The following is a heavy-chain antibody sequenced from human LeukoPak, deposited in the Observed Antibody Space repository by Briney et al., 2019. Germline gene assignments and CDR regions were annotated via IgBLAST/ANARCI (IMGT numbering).Heavy chain of an antibody. D-gene: IGHD2-2*01. J-gene: IGHJ3*02. Sequence: SETLSLTCTVSGGSISSGSYYWSWIRQPARKGLEWIGRIYTSGSTNYNPSLKSRVTISVDTSKNQFSLKLSSVTAADTAVYYCARDEVGPHAFDIWGQGTMVTVSS. V-gene: IGHV4-61*02. CDR3: ARDEVGPHAFDI. CDR2: IYTSGST. CDR1: GGSISSGSYY.